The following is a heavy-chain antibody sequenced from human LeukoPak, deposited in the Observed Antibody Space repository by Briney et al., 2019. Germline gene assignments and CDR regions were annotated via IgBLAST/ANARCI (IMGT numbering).Heavy chain of an antibody. CDR1: GGSISSGGYY. CDR3: ARGSGSYFVFDY. D-gene: IGHD3-10*01. V-gene: IGHV4-31*03. Sequence: PSETLSLTCTVSGGSISSGGYYWSWIRQHPGKGLEWIGYIYYSGSTYYNPSLKSRVTISVDTSKNQFSLKLSSVTAADTAVYYCARGSGSYFVFDYWGRGTLVTVSS. J-gene: IGHJ4*02. CDR2: IYYSGST.